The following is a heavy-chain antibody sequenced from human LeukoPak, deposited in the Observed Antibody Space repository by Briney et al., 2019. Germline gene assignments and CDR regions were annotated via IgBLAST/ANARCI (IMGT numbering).Heavy chain of an antibody. CDR1: GITFSDHH. Sequence: GGSLRLSCTASGITFSDHHMDWGRQGPRKGLEWVGRIRNKDNRDATEYAASVRGRFSVSRDDSKNSLYLQMNSLKTEDTAVYYCSKSRVGSVFDIWGRGAMVTVSS. CDR2: IRNKDNRDAT. D-gene: IGHD5-24*01. V-gene: IGHV3-72*01. J-gene: IGHJ3*02. CDR3: SKSRVGSVFDI.